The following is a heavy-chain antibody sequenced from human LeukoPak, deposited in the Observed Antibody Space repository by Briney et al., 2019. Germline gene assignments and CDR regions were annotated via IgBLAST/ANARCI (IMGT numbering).Heavy chain of an antibody. V-gene: IGHV3-9*01. J-gene: IGHJ3*02. CDR3: AKVRGQYSSGWYDSAFDI. D-gene: IGHD6-19*01. Sequence: GRSLRLSCAASGFTFDDYAMHWFRQAPGKGLEWVSGISWNSGSIGYADSVKGRFTISRDNAKNSLYLQMNSLRAEDTALYYCAKVRGQYSSGWYDSAFDIWGQGTMVTVSS. CDR1: GFTFDDYA. CDR2: ISWNSGSI.